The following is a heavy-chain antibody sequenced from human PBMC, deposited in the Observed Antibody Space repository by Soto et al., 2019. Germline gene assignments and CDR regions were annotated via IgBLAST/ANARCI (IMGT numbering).Heavy chain of an antibody. CDR3: TRDGEPL. Sequence: EAQLVESGGGLVKPGGSLRLACAASGFTFSTYTLNWVRQAPGKGLEWVSSISTSGDSTYYEDSLRGRFTISRDNARASLYLQMDSLSVEDTAMYYCTRDGEPLWGQGTMVTVSS. D-gene: IGHD3-3*01. CDR1: GFTFSTYT. J-gene: IGHJ3*01. V-gene: IGHV3-21*01. CDR2: ISTSGDST.